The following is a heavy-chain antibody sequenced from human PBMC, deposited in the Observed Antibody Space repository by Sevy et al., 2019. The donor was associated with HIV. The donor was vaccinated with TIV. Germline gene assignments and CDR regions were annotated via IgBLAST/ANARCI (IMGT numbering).Heavy chain of an antibody. CDR3: AKEGVERLSRRGGGLDY. CDR2: ISYDGSNK. J-gene: IGHJ4*02. Sequence: GGSPRLSCAASGFTFSSYGMHWVRQAPGKGLEWVAVISYDGSNKYYADSVKGRFTISRDNSKNTVYLQMNSLRAEDTAVYYCAKEGVERLSRRGGGLDYWGQGTLVTVSS. V-gene: IGHV3-30*18. D-gene: IGHD3-3*01. CDR1: GFTFSSYG.